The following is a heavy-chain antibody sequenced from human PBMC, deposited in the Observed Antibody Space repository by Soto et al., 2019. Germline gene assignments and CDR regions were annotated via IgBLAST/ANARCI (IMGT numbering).Heavy chain of an antibody. V-gene: IGHV1-69*01. J-gene: IGHJ4*02. Sequence: QVQLVQSGAEVQKPGSSVKVSCKASGGTFSSYAISWVRQAPGQGLEWMGGIIPIFGTANYAQKFQGRVTITADESTSTAYMELSRLRSEDTAVYYCASHDYGDYATGYFDYWGQGTLVTVSS. CDR2: IIPIFGTA. CDR3: ASHDYGDYATGYFDY. D-gene: IGHD4-17*01. CDR1: GGTFSSYA.